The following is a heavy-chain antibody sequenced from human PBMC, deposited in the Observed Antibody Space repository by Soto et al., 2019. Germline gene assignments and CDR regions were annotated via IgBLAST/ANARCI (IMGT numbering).Heavy chain of an antibody. V-gene: IGHV1-18*01. Sequence: QVQLVQSGGEVKKPGDSVKVTCKASGYTFTNYGISWVRQAPGQGLEWMGWINVYNSNTKYAQKVQGRVTMTTDTSTSTAYIELRSLRSDDTAVYYCARGVGSGSYYNRYNWFDPWGQGTLVTVSS. CDR2: INVYNSNT. J-gene: IGHJ5*02. CDR1: GYTFTNYG. CDR3: ARGVGSGSYYNRYNWFDP. D-gene: IGHD3-10*01.